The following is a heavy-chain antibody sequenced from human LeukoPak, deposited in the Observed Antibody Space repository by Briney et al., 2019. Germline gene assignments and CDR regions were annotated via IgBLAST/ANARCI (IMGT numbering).Heavy chain of an antibody. J-gene: IGHJ5*02. D-gene: IGHD5-12*01. CDR1: GDSVSSNSAA. V-gene: IGHV6-1*01. CDR3: ARGSSRGYSDYDYAGNNWFDP. CDR2: TYYRSKWYN. Sequence: SQTLSLTCAISGDSVSSNSAAWNWIRQSPSRGLEWLGRTYYRSKWYNDYAVSVKSRITINPDTSKNQFSLQLNSVTPEDTAVYYCARGSSRGYSDYDYAGNNWFDPWGQGTLVTVSS.